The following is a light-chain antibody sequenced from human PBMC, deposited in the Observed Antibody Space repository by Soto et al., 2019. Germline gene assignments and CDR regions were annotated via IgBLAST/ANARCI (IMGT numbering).Light chain of an antibody. CDR2: DTS. J-gene: IGKJ1*01. Sequence: EIVLTQSPATLSLSPGERATLSCRASQSVSGNLAWYQQRPGQAPRLLIYDTSNRATGIPARFSGSVSETDFTLTISSLEPEDFAVYYCQQRSSWPRTFGQGTKVEIK. V-gene: IGKV3-11*01. CDR3: QQRSSWPRT. CDR1: QSVSGN.